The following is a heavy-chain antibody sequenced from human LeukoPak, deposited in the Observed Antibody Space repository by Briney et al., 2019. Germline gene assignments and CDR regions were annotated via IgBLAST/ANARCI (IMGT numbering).Heavy chain of an antibody. J-gene: IGHJ5*02. D-gene: IGHD5-12*01. Sequence: GASVTVSCKASGGTFSSYAISWVRQAPGQGLEWMGGIIPIFGTANYAQKFQGRVTITADESTSTAYMELSSLRSEDTAVYYCARGQWLRLLSRFDPWGQGTLVTVSS. CDR1: GGTFSSYA. CDR3: ARGQWLRLLSRFDP. CDR2: IIPIFGTA. V-gene: IGHV1-69*01.